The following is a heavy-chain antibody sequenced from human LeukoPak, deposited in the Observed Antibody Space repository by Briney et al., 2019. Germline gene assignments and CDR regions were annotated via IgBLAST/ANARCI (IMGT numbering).Heavy chain of an antibody. Sequence: SVKVSCKASGGTFSSYAISWVRQAPAQGLEWMGGIIPIFGTANYAQKFQGRVTITADESPSTAYMELSSLRSEDTAVYYCAREKGMRGDYSFDYWGQGTLVTVSS. CDR1: GGTFSSYA. CDR3: AREKGMRGDYSFDY. D-gene: IGHD4-17*01. J-gene: IGHJ4*02. V-gene: IGHV1-69*01. CDR2: IIPIFGTA.